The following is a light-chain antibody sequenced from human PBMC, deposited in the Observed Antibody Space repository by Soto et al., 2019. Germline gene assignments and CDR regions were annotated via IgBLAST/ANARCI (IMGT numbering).Light chain of an antibody. J-gene: IGLJ2*01. CDR1: SSDVGGYNY. CDR3: SSYAGSNNFVV. Sequence: QSALTQPPSASGSPGQSVTISCTGTSSDVGGYNYVSWHQQHPGKAPKLMIYEVSKRPSGVPDRFSGSKSGNTASLTVSGLQAEDEAEYYCSSYAGSNNFVVFGGGTKLTVL. CDR2: EVS. V-gene: IGLV2-8*01.